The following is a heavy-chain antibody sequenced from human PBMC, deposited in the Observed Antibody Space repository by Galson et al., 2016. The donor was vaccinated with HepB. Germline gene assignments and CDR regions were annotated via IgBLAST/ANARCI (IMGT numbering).Heavy chain of an antibody. CDR1: GFSFSNYA. CDR2: IMQDGREK. D-gene: IGHD5-12*01. V-gene: IGHV3-7*03. J-gene: IGHJ2*01. CDR3: ARVPHHSGYCLFNL. Sequence: SLRLSCAVSGFSFSNYAMSWVRQAPGKGLEWVANIMQDGREKSYVDSVKGRFTVSRDNAKNSLHLQMNSLRAEDTAVYYCARVPHHSGYCLFNLWGRGTLVTVSS.